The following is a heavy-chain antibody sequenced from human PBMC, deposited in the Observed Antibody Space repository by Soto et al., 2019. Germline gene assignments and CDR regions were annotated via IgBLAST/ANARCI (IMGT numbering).Heavy chain of an antibody. D-gene: IGHD3-16*01. CDR1: GGSISSGGYY. J-gene: IGHJ5*02. CDR3: ARSDPFGGATDP. Sequence: QVQLQESGPGLVKPSQTLSLTCTVSGGSISSGGYYWSWIRQHPGKGLEWIGYIYYSGSTYYNPSLKSRVTISVDTSKNPFSLKLSSVTAADTAVYCCARSDPFGGATDPWGQGTLVTVSS. CDR2: IYYSGST. V-gene: IGHV4-31*03.